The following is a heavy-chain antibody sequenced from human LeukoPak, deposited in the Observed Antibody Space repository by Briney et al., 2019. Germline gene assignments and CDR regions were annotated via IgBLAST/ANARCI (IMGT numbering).Heavy chain of an antibody. D-gene: IGHD5-12*01. CDR3: ARVRGRGYSGYDSAGNY. V-gene: IGHV1-2*02. CDR1: GYTFTGYY. CDR2: INPNSGGT. J-gene: IGHJ4*02. Sequence: GASVKVSCKASGYTFTGYYMHWVRQAPGQGLEWMGWINPNSGGTNYAQKFQGRVTMTRDTSISTAYMELSRLRSDDTAVYYCARVRGRGYSGYDSAGNYWGQGTLVTVSS.